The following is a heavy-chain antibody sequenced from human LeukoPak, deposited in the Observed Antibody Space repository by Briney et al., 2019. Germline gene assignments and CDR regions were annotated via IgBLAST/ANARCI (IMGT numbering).Heavy chain of an antibody. D-gene: IGHD3-22*01. CDR2: ISGSGGST. CDR3: AKGYYYEPLDD. V-gene: IGHV3-23*01. Sequence: PGGSLRLSCAESGFTFSSYAMSWVRQAPGKGLGWVSAISGSGGSTYYADSVRGRFTISRDNSKNTLYLQMNSLRAEDTAVYYCAKGYYYEPLDDWGQGTLVTVSS. J-gene: IGHJ4*02. CDR1: GFTFSSYA.